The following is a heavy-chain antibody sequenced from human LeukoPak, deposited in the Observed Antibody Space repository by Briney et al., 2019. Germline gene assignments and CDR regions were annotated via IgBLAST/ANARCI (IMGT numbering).Heavy chain of an antibody. V-gene: IGHV3-48*01. CDR3: ARDRGVVVAATFFDY. CDR2: ISSSSSTI. D-gene: IGHD2-15*01. J-gene: IGHJ4*02. Sequence: PGGSLRLSCAASGFTFSSYSMNWVRQAPGKGLEWVSYISSSSSTIYYADPVKGRFTISRDSAKNSLYLQMNSLRAEDTAVYYCARDRGVVVAATFFDYWGQGTLVTVSS. CDR1: GFTFSSYS.